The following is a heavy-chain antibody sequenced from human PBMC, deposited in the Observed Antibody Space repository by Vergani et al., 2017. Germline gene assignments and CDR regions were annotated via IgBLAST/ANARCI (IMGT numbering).Heavy chain of an antibody. CDR3: ARAGGSIAARVFDY. CDR2: IYYSGST. J-gene: IGHJ4*02. D-gene: IGHD6-6*01. V-gene: IGHV4-59*01. CDR1: GGSISSYY. Sequence: QVQLQESGPGLVKPSETLSLTCTVSGGSISSYYWSWIRQPPGKGLEWIGYIYYSGSTNYNPSLKSRVTISVDTSKNQFSLKLSSVTAADAAVYCCARAGGSIAARVFDYWGQGTLVTVSS.